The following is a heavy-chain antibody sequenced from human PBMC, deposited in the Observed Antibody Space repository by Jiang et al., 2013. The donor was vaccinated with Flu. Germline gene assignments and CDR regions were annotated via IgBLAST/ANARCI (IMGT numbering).Heavy chain of an antibody. V-gene: IGHV6-1*01. CDR1: GDSVSSNSAT. CDR2: TYYRSKWYY. Sequence: SQTLSLTCVISGDSVSSNSATWTWLRQSPSRGLEWLGRTYYRSKWYYDYALSVKGRIIINPDTSKNHFSLQLNSAIPEDTSVYYCARDTPVTVAGKERWAFDYWGQGTLVTVSS. CDR3: ARDTPVTVAGKERWAFDY. J-gene: IGHJ4*02. D-gene: IGHD6-19*01.